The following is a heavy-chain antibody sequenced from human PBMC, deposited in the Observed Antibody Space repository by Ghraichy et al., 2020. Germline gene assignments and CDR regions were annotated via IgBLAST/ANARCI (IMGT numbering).Heavy chain of an antibody. CDR2: ISSSSHYI. CDR1: GFSFSTFY. J-gene: IGHJ1*01. CDR3: ARRMGTSGWYGY. D-gene: IGHD6-19*01. Sequence: GGSLRLSCAASGFSFSTFYMNWVRQAPGKGPEWVSSISSSSHYIYYADSVKGRFTISRDNAKNSLYLQMNSLRVEDTAVYYCARRMGTSGWYGYWGQGTLVIVSS. V-gene: IGHV3-21*01.